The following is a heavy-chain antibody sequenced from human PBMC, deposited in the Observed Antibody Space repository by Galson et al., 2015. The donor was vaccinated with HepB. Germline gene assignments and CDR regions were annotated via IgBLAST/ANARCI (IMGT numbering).Heavy chain of an antibody. V-gene: IGHV3-23*01. CDR3: AKLAFSSGWARSDH. D-gene: IGHD6-19*01. J-gene: IGHJ4*02. CDR2: ISGGNSDTT. CDR1: QFTFSTYA. Sequence: SLRLSCAASQFTFSTYAMSWVRPAPGKGLEWVSTISGGNSDTTYYADSVKGRFTISRDNSKNTLYLQMNSLRAEDTAVYCCAKLAFSSGWARSDHWGQGTLVTVSS.